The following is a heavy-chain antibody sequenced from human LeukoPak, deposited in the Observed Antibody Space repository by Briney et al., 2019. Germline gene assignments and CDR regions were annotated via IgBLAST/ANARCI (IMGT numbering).Heavy chain of an antibody. Sequence: SETLSLTCGVSGGSNSSTNWWTWVRQPPGEGLEWIGEVHLSGRTNYNLSLESRVTMSVDMSENHISLKLTSVTAADTAVYYCAREGGPYRPLDYSGQGTLVTVSS. CDR1: GGSNSSTNW. V-gene: IGHV4-4*02. CDR3: AREGGPYRPLDY. J-gene: IGHJ4*02. CDR2: VHLSGRT.